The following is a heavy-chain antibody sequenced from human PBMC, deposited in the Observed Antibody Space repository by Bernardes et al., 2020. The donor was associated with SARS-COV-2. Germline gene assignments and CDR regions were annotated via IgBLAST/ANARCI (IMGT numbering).Heavy chain of an antibody. CDR1: GYTFTSYG. D-gene: IGHD2-2*02. J-gene: IGHJ6*02. Sequence: ASVKVSCMASGYTFTSYGISWVRQAPGQGLEWMGWISAYNGNTNYAQKLQGRVTMTTDTSTSTAYMELRSLRSDDTAVYYCARAIVVVPAAIEGRYYYYGMDVWGQGTTVTVSS. V-gene: IGHV1-18*01. CDR3: ARAIVVVPAAIEGRYYYYGMDV. CDR2: ISAYNGNT.